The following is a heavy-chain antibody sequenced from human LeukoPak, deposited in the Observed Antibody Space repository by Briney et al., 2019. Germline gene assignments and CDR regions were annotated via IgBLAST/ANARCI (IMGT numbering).Heavy chain of an antibody. Sequence: SETLSLTCTVSGASISRDTYFWGWIRQSPEKGLEWIGSIDSSGTTHYNSSLKSRVIISVDTSKNQVSLNLTSVTSADTAVYYCASPKPWIQLLGYYGMDVWGQGTTVTVSS. CDR1: GASISRDTYF. D-gene: IGHD5-18*01. V-gene: IGHV4-39*01. CDR3: ASPKPWIQLLGYYGMDV. J-gene: IGHJ6*02. CDR2: IDSSGTT.